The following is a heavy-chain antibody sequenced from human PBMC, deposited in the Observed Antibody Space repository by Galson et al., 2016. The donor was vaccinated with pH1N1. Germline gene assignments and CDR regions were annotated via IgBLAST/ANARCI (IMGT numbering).Heavy chain of an antibody. CDR2: INTKTGNP. CDR1: GFTFSNHG. J-gene: IGHJ3*02. CDR3: ASEPPSPGPTVLRYFDWSRGLSAFDM. D-gene: IGHD3-9*01. V-gene: IGHV7-4-1*02. Sequence: ASGFTFSNHGINWVRQAPGQGLAWMGWINTKTGNPTYAQGFTGRIVLSLDTSVNTAYLQINSLKSDDTAVYYCASEPPSPGPTVLRYFDWSRGLSAFDMWGRGTLVTVSS.